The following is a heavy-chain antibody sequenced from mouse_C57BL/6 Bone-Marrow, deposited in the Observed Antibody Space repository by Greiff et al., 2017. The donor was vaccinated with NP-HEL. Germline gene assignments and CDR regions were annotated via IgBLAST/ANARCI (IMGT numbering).Heavy chain of an antibody. V-gene: IGHV1-55*01. CDR1: GYTFTSYD. CDR3: ARQLRSLYFDY. J-gene: IGHJ2*01. CDR2: IYPGSGST. D-gene: IGHD1-1*01. Sequence: VQLQQSGPELVKPGASVKLSCKASGYTFTSYDINWVKQRPGQGLEWIGDIYPGSGSTNYNEKFKSKATLTVDTSSSTAYMQLSSLTSEDSAVYYCARQLRSLYFDYWGQGTTLTVSS.